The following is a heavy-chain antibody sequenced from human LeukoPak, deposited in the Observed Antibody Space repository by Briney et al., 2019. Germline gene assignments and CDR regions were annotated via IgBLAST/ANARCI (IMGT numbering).Heavy chain of an antibody. CDR2: IGWNVASI. CDR3: TRDLMDYDVSTGLHHYYMDV. D-gene: IGHD3-9*01. V-gene: IGHV3-9*01. J-gene: IGHJ6*02. Sequence: GGSLRLSCAASGFTFDDYAMQWVRQAPGKGLEWVSGIGWNVASIAYADSVKGRFTISRDNAKNSLYLQMNTLRVEDTAVYYCTRDLMDYDVSTGLHHYYMDVWGQGTTVTVSS. CDR1: GFTFDDYA.